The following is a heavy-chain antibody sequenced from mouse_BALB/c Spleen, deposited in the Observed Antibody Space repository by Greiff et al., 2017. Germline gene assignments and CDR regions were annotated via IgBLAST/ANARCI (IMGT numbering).Heavy chain of an antibody. Sequence: EVKLQESGPELVKPGASVKISCKASGYSFTGYYMHWVKQSHVKSLEWIGRINPYNGATSNNQNFKDKASLTVDKSSSTAYMELHSLTSEDSAVYYCARHYGSSGWYFDVWGAGTTVTVSS. J-gene: IGHJ1*01. V-gene: IGHV1-31*01. D-gene: IGHD1-1*01. CDR3: ARHYGSSGWYFDV. CDR1: GYSFTGYY. CDR2: INPYNGAT.